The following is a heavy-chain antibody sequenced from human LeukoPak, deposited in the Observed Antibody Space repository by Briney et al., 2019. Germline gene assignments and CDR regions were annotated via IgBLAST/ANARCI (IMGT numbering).Heavy chain of an antibody. CDR2: IRYDGSNK. Sequence: GGSLRLSCAASGFTFSSYGMHWVRQAPGKGLEWVAFIRYDGSNKYYADSVKGRFTISRDNSKNTLYLQMNSLRAEDTAVYYCAKEDCSSTSCSSGPLFDYWGQGTLVTVSS. V-gene: IGHV3-30*02. CDR1: GFTFSSYG. J-gene: IGHJ4*02. D-gene: IGHD2-2*01. CDR3: AKEDCSSTSCSSGPLFDY.